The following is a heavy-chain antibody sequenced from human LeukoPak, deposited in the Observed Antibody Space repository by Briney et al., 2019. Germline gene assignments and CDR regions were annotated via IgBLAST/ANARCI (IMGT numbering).Heavy chain of an antibody. CDR3: AAGWELLDY. D-gene: IGHD1-26*01. V-gene: IGHV3-7*01. J-gene: IGHJ4*02. CDR2: IKQDGSEK. Sequence: GGSLRLSCAASGFTFSGYYMSWMRQAPGKGLEWVANIKQDGSEKYYVDSVKGRFTISRDNAKNSLYLQMNSLRAEDTAVYYCAAGWELLDYWGQGTLVTVSS. CDR1: GFTFSGYY.